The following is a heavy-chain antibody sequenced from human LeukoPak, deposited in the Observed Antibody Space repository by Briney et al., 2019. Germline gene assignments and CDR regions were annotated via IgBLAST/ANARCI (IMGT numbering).Heavy chain of an antibody. D-gene: IGHD3-22*01. V-gene: IGHV1-18*01. Sequence: ASVKVSCKASGYTFTSYGISWVRQAPGQGLEWMGWISAYNGNTNYAQNLQGRVTMTTDTSTSTAYMELRSLRSDDTAVYYCARPDYYDSSGYLNYWGQGTLVTVSS. J-gene: IGHJ4*02. CDR3: ARPDYYDSSGYLNY. CDR1: GYTFTSYG. CDR2: ISAYNGNT.